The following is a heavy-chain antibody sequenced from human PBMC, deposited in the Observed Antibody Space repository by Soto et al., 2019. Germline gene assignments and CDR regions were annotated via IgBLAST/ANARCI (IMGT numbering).Heavy chain of an antibody. Sequence: QVQLVESGGGVVQPGRSLRLSCAASGFTFSSYAMHWVRQAPGKGLEWVAVISYDGSNKYYADSVKGRFTISRDNSTTPLYLQMNRLKAEDTAVYYGAREGRSIMVRGANDHWGQGTLVPDSS. CDR3: AREGRSIMVRGANDH. D-gene: IGHD3-10*01. CDR1: GFTFSSYA. J-gene: IGHJ5*02. V-gene: IGHV3-30-3*01. CDR2: ISYDGSNK.